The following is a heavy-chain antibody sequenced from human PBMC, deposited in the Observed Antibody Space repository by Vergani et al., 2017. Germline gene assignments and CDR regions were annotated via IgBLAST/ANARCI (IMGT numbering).Heavy chain of an antibody. D-gene: IGHD1-26*01. J-gene: IGHJ4*02. V-gene: IGHV5-10-1*01. Sequence: EVQLLESGGGLVQPGESLRISCKGSGYSFTSYWISWVRQMPGKGLEWMGRIDPSDSYTNYSPSFQGHVTISADKSISTAYLQWSSLKASDTAMYYCARLVGAYEFDYWGQGTLVTVSS. CDR2: IDPSDSYT. CDR3: ARLVGAYEFDY. CDR1: GYSFTSYW.